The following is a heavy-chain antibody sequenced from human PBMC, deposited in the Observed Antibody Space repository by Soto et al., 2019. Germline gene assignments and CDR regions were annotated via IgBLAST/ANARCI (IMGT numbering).Heavy chain of an antibody. CDR2: IYYSGST. D-gene: IGHD3-16*01. CDR3: ARLWGSSFRAYYYYYGMDV. J-gene: IGHJ6*02. Sequence: SETLSLTCTVSGGSITSNSDYWGWIRQPPGKGLEWIGSIYYSGSTYYNPSLRSRLTISVDTSESQFFLKLSSVTAADTAVYYCARLWGSSFRAYYYYYGMDVWGQGTTVTVSS. V-gene: IGHV4-39*01. CDR1: GGSITSNSDY.